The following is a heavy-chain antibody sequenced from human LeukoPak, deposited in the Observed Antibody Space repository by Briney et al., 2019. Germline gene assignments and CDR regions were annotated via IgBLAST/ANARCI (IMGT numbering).Heavy chain of an antibody. Sequence: PGGSLRLSCAASGFTFSDYYMSWIRQAPGKGLEWVSYISSSGSTIYYADSVKGRFTISRDNAKNSLYLQMNSLRAEDTAVYYCARFVIAVAEAFDIWGQGTMVTVSS. D-gene: IGHD6-19*01. CDR1: GFTFSDYY. CDR2: ISSSGSTI. V-gene: IGHV3-11*04. CDR3: ARFVIAVAEAFDI. J-gene: IGHJ3*02.